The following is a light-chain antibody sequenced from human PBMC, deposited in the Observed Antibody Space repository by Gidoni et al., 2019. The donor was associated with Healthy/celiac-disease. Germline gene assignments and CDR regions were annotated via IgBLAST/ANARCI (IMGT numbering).Light chain of an antibody. CDR1: SSDVGGYNY. J-gene: IGLJ2*01. CDR3: SSYTSSSTLG. V-gene: IGLV2-14*01. CDR2: DVS. Sequence: QSALTQPASVSGSPGQSITISCTGTSSDVGGYNYVSWYQQHPGKAPNLIIYDVSNRPSGVSNRFAGSKSGNTASLTISGLQAEDEADYYCSSYTSSSTLGFGGGTKLTVL.